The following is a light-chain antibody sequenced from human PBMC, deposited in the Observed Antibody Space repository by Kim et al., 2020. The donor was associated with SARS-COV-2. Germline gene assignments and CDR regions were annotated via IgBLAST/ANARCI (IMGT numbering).Light chain of an antibody. Sequence: SSELTQDPAVSVALGQTVTITCQGDSLRSYYASWYQQKPGQAPVLVIYGKNSRPSGIPDRFSGSSSGNTASLTITGAQAEDEADYYCHSRDSGGNHPFGGGTQLTVL. J-gene: IGLJ2*01. CDR3: HSRDSGGNHP. CDR2: GKN. CDR1: SLRSYY. V-gene: IGLV3-19*01.